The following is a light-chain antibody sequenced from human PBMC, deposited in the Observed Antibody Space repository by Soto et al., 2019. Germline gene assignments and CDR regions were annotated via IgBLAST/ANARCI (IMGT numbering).Light chain of an antibody. CDR2: AAS. CDR1: QGISTW. V-gene: IGKV1D-12*01. J-gene: IGKJ4*01. Sequence: DIQMTQSPSSVSASVGDRVTITCRASQGISTWLAWYQQKPGQAPRLLINAASSLQSGVPSRFSGSGSGTDFTRSISSLHPEDFSTYYCQQANSFPLTFGGGTKVEIK. CDR3: QQANSFPLT.